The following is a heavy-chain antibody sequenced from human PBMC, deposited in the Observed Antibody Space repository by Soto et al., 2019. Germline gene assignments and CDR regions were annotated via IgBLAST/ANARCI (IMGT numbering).Heavy chain of an antibody. CDR3: TTGGVSSGWYFDY. J-gene: IGHJ4*02. D-gene: IGHD6-19*01. CDR2: IKSKTDGGTT. Sequence: EVQLVESGGGLVNPGGSLRLSCSASGFTFSNAWMSWVRQAPGKGLEWVGRIKSKTDGGTTDYAAPVKGRFTISRDDSKNTLYLQMNSLKTEDTAVYYCTTGGVSSGWYFDYWGQGTLVTVSS. V-gene: IGHV3-15*01. CDR1: GFTFSNAW.